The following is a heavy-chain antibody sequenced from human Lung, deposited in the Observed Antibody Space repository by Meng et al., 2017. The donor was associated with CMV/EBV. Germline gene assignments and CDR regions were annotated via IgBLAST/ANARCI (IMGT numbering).Heavy chain of an antibody. Sequence: GIPFRNAWMSWVRQAPGKGLEWVGRIISEADGGTTHHAAPVKGRFTISRDDSKNTLYLQMNSLKTEDTAMYYCATDLYYDDSGLRDYWGRGTLVTVSS. V-gene: IGHV3-15*01. CDR1: GIPFRNAW. J-gene: IGHJ4*02. CDR2: IISEADGGTT. D-gene: IGHD3-22*01. CDR3: ATDLYYDDSGLRDY.